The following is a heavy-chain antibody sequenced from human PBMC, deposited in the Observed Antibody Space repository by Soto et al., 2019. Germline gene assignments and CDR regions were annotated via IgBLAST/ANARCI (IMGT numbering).Heavy chain of an antibody. D-gene: IGHD2-21*01. CDR1: GFTFSNYA. J-gene: IGHJ6*02. CDR3: AKALSPNCAGTSWPCGMDV. V-gene: IGHV3-23*01. Sequence: EVQLLESGGGLVQPGGSLRLSCAASGFTFSNYAMRWVRQAPGKGLEWVSGISVSGDRTYYAESMKGRFTISRDSSKNTLYLQINSLRAEDTAVYYCAKALSPNCAGTSWPCGMDVWGQGTTVTVSS. CDR2: ISVSGDRT.